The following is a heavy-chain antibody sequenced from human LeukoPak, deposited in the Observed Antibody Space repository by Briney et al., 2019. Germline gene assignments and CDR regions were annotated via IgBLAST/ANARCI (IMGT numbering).Heavy chain of an antibody. J-gene: IGHJ4*02. V-gene: IGHV1-18*01. D-gene: IGHD5-12*01. CDR2: ISGNNAHK. CDR1: GYNFFNYA. Sequence: ASVKVSCKASGYNFFNYAVTWVRQAPGQGLEWMGWISGNNAHKNYAQNLQDRVTMTTDTSTATAYMELRGLRSDDTAVYYCASGGWLPIFDYWGQGTLVTVSS. CDR3: ASGGWLPIFDY.